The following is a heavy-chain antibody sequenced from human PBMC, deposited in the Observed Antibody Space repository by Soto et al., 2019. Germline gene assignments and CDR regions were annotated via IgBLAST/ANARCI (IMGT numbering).Heavy chain of an antibody. D-gene: IGHD2-15*01. CDR1: GGSISSYY. CDR3: ARASNKKFDY. J-gene: IGHJ4*02. V-gene: IGHV4-59*12. Sequence: PSETLSLTCTVSGGSISSYYWSWIRQPPGKGLEWIGYVHDSWGSHYNPSLKSRVAISLDTSKNQFSLQLTSVTPEDTAVYYCARASNKKFDYWGQGTLVTVSS. CDR2: VHDSWGS.